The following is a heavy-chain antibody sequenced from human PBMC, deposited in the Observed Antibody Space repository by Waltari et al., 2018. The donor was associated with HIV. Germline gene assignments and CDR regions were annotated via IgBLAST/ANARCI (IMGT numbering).Heavy chain of an antibody. V-gene: IGHV1-69*06. CDR3: ARGLGATIPYYYYGMDV. Sequence: QVQLVQSGAEVKKPGSSVKVSCKASGGTFSSYAISWVRQAPGQGLEWMGGIIPIVGTANYAQKFQGRVTITADKSTSTAYMELSSLRSEDTAVYYCARGLGATIPYYYYGMDVWGQGTTVTVSS. CDR1: GGTFSSYA. CDR2: IIPIVGTA. D-gene: IGHD5-12*01. J-gene: IGHJ6*02.